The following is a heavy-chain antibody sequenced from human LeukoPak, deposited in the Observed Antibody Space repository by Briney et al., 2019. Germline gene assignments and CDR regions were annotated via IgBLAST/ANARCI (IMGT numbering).Heavy chain of an antibody. Sequence: GGSLRLSCAASGFTFSSYGMHWVRQAPGKGLEWVAVLSYDGSNKYYADSVKGRFTISRDNSKNTLYLQMNSLGAEDTAIYYCARAYNWNPVDWGQGTLVTVSS. CDR1: GFTFSSYG. CDR3: ARAYNWNPVD. V-gene: IGHV3-30*03. CDR2: LSYDGSNK. J-gene: IGHJ4*02. D-gene: IGHD1-20*01.